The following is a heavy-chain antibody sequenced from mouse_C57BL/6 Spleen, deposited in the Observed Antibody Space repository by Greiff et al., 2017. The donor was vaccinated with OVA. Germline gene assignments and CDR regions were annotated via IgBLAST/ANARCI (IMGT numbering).Heavy chain of an antibody. D-gene: IGHD4-1*01. Sequence: VQLQQPGAELVRPGSSVKLSCKASGYTFTSYWMHWVKQRPIQGLEWIGNIDPSDSETHYNQKFKDKATLTVDKSSSTAYMQLSSLPSEDSAVYYCARGGAGTSYFDYWGQGTTLTVSS. CDR2: IDPSDSET. CDR1: GYTFTSYW. V-gene: IGHV1-52*01. J-gene: IGHJ2*01. CDR3: ARGGAGTSYFDY.